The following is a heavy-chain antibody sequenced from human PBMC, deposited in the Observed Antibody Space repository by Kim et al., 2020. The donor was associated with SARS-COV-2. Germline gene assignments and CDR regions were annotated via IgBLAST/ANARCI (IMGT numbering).Heavy chain of an antibody. J-gene: IGHJ6*02. CDR3: ARNSEGAYYYGMDV. CDR2: IYYSGST. D-gene: IGHD3-16*01. Sequence: SETLSLTCTVSGGSISSGDYYWSWIRQPPGKGLEWIGYIYYSGSTYYNPSLKSRVTISVDTSKNQFSLKLSSVTAADTAVYYCARNSEGAYYYGMDVWGQGTTVTVSS. V-gene: IGHV4-30-4*01. CDR1: GGSISSGDYY.